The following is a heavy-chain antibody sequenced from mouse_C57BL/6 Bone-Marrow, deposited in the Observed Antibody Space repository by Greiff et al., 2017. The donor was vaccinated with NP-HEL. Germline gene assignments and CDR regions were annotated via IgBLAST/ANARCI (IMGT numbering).Heavy chain of an antibody. D-gene: IGHD1-1*01. CDR3: ARLIPSDYYGSTYFDY. J-gene: IGHJ2*01. CDR2: INPYNGGT. V-gene: IGHV1-19*01. CDR1: GYTFTDYY. Sequence: EVQLQQSGPVLVKPGASVKMSCKASGYTFTDYYMNWVKQSHGKSLEWIGVINPYNGGTSYNQKFKGKATLTVDKSSSTAYMELNSLTSEDSAVYYCARLIPSDYYGSTYFDYWGQGTTLTVSS.